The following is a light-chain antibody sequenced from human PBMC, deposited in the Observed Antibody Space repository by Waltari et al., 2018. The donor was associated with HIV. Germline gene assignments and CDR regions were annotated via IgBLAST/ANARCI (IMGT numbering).Light chain of an antibody. CDR3: YSTDSSGIPL. CDR1: ALPEKY. J-gene: IGLJ2*01. CDR2: EDS. V-gene: IGLV3-10*01. Sequence: SYELTQPPSVSASPGQTARITCSGDALPEKYAFWYQRRSGQAPCQVIYEDSKRPSGIPERISGSSSGTMATLTISGAQVEDEADYYCYSTDSSGIPLFGGGTKLTVL.